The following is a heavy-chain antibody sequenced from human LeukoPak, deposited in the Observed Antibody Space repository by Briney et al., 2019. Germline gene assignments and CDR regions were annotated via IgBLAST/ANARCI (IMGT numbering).Heavy chain of an antibody. J-gene: IGHJ4*02. V-gene: IGHV3-48*02. CDR2: ITYSSNTI. CDR1: NFTFKAYN. D-gene: IGHD4-4*01. Sequence: GGSLRLSCVAYNFTFKAYNMNWVRQAAGKGPEWISYITYSSNTISYADSVRGRFSVSRDNDKDAVYLQLNSLTDEDTAIYYCARDWGYGYSDQWGQGTLVTVSS. CDR3: ARDWGYGYSDQ.